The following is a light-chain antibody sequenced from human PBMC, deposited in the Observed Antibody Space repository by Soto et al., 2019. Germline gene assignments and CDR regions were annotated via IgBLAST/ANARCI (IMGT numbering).Light chain of an antibody. CDR2: EGT. Sequence: QSVLTQPASVSASPGQSITISCTGTSSNVGTCDLVSWYQHHPDKAPKLIIYEGTKRPSGISSRFSGSKSGNTASLTISGLQAEDDADYYCCSFAVGAALVFGGGTKVTVL. J-gene: IGLJ2*01. CDR3: CSFAVGAALV. V-gene: IGLV2-23*01. CDR1: SSNVGTCDL.